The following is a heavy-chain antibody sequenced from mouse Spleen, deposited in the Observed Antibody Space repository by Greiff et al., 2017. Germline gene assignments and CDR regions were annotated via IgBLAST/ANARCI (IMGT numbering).Heavy chain of an antibody. D-gene: IGHD1-1*01. CDR3: ARSYYYGSSYYFDY. J-gene: IGHJ2*01. CDR2: ISSGSSTI. V-gene: IGHV5-17*02. CDR1: GFTFSSFG. Sequence: EVKVVESGGDLVKPGGSRKLSCAASGFTFSSFGMHWVRQAPEKGLEWVAYISSGSSTIYYADTVKGRFTISRDNPKNTLFLQMTSLRSEDTAMYYCARSYYYGSSYYFDYWGQGTTLTVSS.